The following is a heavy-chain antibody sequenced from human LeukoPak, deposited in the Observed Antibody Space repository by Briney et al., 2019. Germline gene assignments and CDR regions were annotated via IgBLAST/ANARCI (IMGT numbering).Heavy chain of an antibody. D-gene: IGHD6-13*01. CDR2: IYYSGST. J-gene: IGHJ4*02. CDR3: ARALVAAAGTYFDY. CDR1: GGSISSGDYY. V-gene: IGHV4-30-4*08. Sequence: SQALSLTCTVSGGSISSGDYYWRWIRQPPGKGLEWIGYIYYSGSTYYNPSLKSRVTISVDTSKNQFSLKLSSVTAADTAVYYCARALVAAAGTYFDYWGQGTLVTVSS.